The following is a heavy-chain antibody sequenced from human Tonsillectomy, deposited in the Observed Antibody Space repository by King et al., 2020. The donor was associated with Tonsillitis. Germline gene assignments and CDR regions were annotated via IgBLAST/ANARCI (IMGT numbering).Heavy chain of an antibody. CDR3: ASRGTFDWLLSDAFDI. J-gene: IGHJ3*02. CDR1: GFTFSDYY. D-gene: IGHD3-9*01. V-gene: IGHV3-11*05. Sequence: VQLVESGGGLVKPGGSLRLSCAASGFTFSDYYMSWIRQAHGKGRKWGSYISSSSSYTNYADSLKGRFTISRDNAKNSLYLQMNSLRAEDTAVYYCASRGTFDWLLSDAFDIWGQGTMVTVSS. CDR2: ISSSSSYT.